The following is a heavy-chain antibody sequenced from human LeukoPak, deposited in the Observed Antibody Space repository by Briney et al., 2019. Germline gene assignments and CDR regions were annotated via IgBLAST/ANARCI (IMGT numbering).Heavy chain of an antibody. CDR2: IYYSGTT. CDR1: GASISSNY. V-gene: IGHV4-59*01. J-gene: IGHJ4*02. Sequence: SETLSLTCTVSGASISSNYWSWIRQAPGKGLEWIWYIYYSGTTSYNPSLKGRATILLDTSYNQFSLRLTSVTAADTAVYYCATGTYYYFDYWGEGTLVTVS. D-gene: IGHD1-26*01. CDR3: ATGTYYYFDY.